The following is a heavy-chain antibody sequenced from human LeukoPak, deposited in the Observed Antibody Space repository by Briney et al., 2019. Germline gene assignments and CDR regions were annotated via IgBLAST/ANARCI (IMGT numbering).Heavy chain of an antibody. J-gene: IGHJ3*02. V-gene: IGHV4-61*02. CDR1: GGSISSGSYY. Sequence: SETLSLTCTVSGGSISSGSYYWSWFRQPAEKGLEWIGRIYTSGSTYYNPSLKSRVTISADTSKNQFSLKLSSVTAADTAVYYCAREGMITFGGVKDAFDIWGQGTMVTVSS. CDR3: AREGMITFGGVKDAFDI. CDR2: IYTSGST. D-gene: IGHD3-16*01.